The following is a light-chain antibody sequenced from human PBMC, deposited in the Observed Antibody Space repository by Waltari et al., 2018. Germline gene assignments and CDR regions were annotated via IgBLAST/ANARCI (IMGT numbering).Light chain of an antibody. CDR3: CSYANYVTF. V-gene: IGLV2-23*02. J-gene: IGLJ2*01. CDR2: DVT. Sequence: QSALIQPASLSGSPGQSLTLCCTGINSVVGSLCLFSSYQQHPGKAPKLILYDVTKRPSGVSDRFSGSRSGDTASLTISTLQAEDEADYYCCSYANYVTFFGGGTKLTVL. CDR1: NSVVGSLCL.